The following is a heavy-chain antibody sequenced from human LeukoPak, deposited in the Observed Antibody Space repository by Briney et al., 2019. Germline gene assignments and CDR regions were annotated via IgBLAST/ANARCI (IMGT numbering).Heavy chain of an antibody. V-gene: IGHV3-30-3*01. Sequence: GGSLRLSCAASGFTFSSYAMHWVRQAPGKGLEWVAVISYDGSNKYYADPVKGRFTISRDNSKNTLYLQMNSLRAEDTAVYYCARDGDYYDSSGYYYYFDHWGQGTLVTVSS. D-gene: IGHD3-22*01. CDR2: ISYDGSNK. CDR3: ARDGDYYDSSGYYYYFDH. J-gene: IGHJ4*02. CDR1: GFTFSSYA.